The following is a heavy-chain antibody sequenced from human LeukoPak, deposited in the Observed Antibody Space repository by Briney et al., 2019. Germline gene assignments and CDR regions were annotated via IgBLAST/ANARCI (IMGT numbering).Heavy chain of an antibody. CDR3: ATITIFGVVIHDY. Sequence: ASVKVSCKASGYTFTGYYMHWVRQAPGQGLEWMGRINPNSGGTNYAQKFQGRVTMTRDTSISTAYMELSRLSSDDTAVYYCATITIFGVVIHDYWGQGTLVTVSS. CDR2: INPNSGGT. V-gene: IGHV1-2*06. CDR1: GYTFTGYY. D-gene: IGHD3-3*01. J-gene: IGHJ4*02.